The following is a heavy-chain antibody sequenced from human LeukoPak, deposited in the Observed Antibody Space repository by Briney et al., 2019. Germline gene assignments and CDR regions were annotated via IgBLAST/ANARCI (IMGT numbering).Heavy chain of an antibody. Sequence: PSETLSLTCTVSGGSISSYYWSWIRQPPGKGLEWIGSMYYSGSTDYKPSLKSRVTISVDTSKNQFSLKLSSVTAADTAVYYCARHAYYYDRSGSYEAFDIWGQGTMVTVSS. D-gene: IGHD3-22*01. CDR2: MYYSGST. V-gene: IGHV4-59*08. CDR3: ARHAYYYDRSGSYEAFDI. CDR1: GGSISSYY. J-gene: IGHJ3*02.